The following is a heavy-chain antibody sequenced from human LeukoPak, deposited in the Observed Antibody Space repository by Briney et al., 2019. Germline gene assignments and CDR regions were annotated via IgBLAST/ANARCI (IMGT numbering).Heavy chain of an antibody. V-gene: IGHV1-18*01. CDR2: ISAYNGNT. Sequence: VASVKVSCKASGYTFTSYGISWVRQAPGQGLEWMGWISAYNGNTNYAQKLQGRVTMTTDTSTSTAYMELRSLRSDDTAVYYCARLQQLVPPNYYYYMDVWGKGTTVTVSS. D-gene: IGHD6-13*01. CDR3: ARLQQLVPPNYYYYMDV. J-gene: IGHJ6*03. CDR1: GYTFTSYG.